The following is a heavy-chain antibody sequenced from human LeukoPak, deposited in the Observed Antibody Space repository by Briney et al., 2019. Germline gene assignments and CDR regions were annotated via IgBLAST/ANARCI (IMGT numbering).Heavy chain of an antibody. V-gene: IGHV3-64*01. CDR2: FSSKGGST. J-gene: IGHJ2*01. CDR3: ARDPKPGIAVAGDDWYFDL. D-gene: IGHD6-19*01. CDR1: GFTFSSYA. Sequence: GGSLSPSFAASGFTFSSYAMHWVRQAPGKGLEYVSAFSSKGGSTYYANSVQGRFTISRDNSKITLYLQMGSLRAEDMAVYYCARDPKPGIAVAGDDWYFDLWGRGTLVTVSS.